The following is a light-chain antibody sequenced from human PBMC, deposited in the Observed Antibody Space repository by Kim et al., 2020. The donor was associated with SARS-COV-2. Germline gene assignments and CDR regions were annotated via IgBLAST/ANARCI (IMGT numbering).Light chain of an antibody. CDR2: GDD. CDR3: QSYDNYNQV. CDR1: RGSIASNY. Sequence: GKTVTISGTRSRGSIASNYVQWYQQRPGNSPTTVIYGDDQRPSGVPDRFSGSIDSSSNSASLTISSLKTEDEADYYCQSYDNYNQVFGGGTKVTVL. V-gene: IGLV6-57*01. J-gene: IGLJ3*02.